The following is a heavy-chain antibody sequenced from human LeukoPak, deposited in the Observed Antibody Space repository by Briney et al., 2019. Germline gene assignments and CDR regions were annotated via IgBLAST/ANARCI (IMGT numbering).Heavy chain of an antibody. CDR3: ARDRGVVIPFDY. V-gene: IGHV4-30-4*08. CDR2: IYDSGET. CDR1: GGSIGSGDYY. Sequence: KPSQTLSLTCTVSGGSIGSGDYYWNWIRQPPGKGLEWIGYIYDSGETYYNPSLKSRVIISLDTSKNQFYLRLSSVTASYTAVYYCARDRGVVIPFDYWGQGTLVTVSS. D-gene: IGHD2-2*01. J-gene: IGHJ4*02.